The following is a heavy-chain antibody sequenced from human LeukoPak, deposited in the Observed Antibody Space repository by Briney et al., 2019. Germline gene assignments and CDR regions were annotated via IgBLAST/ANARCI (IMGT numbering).Heavy chain of an antibody. Sequence: GSLRLSCAASGFTFSSYWMSWVRQAPGKGLEWVANIKQDGSEKYYVDSVKGRFTISRDNAKNSLYLQMNSLRAEDTAVYYCARDLAAAVRGVIIYWGQGTLVTVSS. CDR1: GFTFSSYW. CDR2: IKQDGSEK. D-gene: IGHD3-10*01. V-gene: IGHV3-7*01. J-gene: IGHJ4*02. CDR3: ARDLAAAVRGVIIY.